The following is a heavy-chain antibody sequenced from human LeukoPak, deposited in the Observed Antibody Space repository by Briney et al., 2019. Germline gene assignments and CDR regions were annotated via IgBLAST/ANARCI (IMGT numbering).Heavy chain of an antibody. J-gene: IGHJ4*02. CDR3: ARPAAAIPPY. CDR1: GFTFSSCS. Sequence: GGSLRLSCAASGFTFSSCSMNWVRQAPGKGLEWVSSITATSSYIYYADSVRGRFTISRDNAKNSLYLQMNSLRAEDTAVYYCARPAAAIPPYWGQGTLVTVSS. V-gene: IGHV3-21*01. D-gene: IGHD6-13*01. CDR2: ITATSSYI.